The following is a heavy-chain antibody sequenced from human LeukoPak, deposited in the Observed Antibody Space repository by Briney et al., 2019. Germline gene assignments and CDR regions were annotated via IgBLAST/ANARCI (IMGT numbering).Heavy chain of an antibody. CDR3: ARGKTVSGDLDY. J-gene: IGHJ4*02. CDR2: ISYGGSDK. V-gene: IGHV3-30-3*01. CDR1: GFTFGVYA. Sequence: GGSLRLSCAASGFTFGVYAMHWVRQTPGKGLEWVAVISYGGSDKNYADSVKGRFTISRDNSKNTLFMQMNDLRVEDTAVYCARGKTVSGDLDYWGQGTLVTVSS. D-gene: IGHD1-26*01.